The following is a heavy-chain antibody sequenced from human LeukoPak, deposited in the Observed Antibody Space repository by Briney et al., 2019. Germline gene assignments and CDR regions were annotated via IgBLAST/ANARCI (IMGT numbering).Heavy chain of an antibody. CDR1: DYTFTSSW. J-gene: IGHJ3*02. CDR3: ARHRGAKDGSDI. V-gene: IGHV5-51*01. Sequence: GESLKISCQGSDYTFTSSWIGWVRPMPGKGLEWMGSVFPGDSDTRYFPSFEGQVTISADKAINTAYLQWSSLKASDTAMYYCARHRGAKDGSDIWGQGTMVTVAS. CDR2: VFPGDSDT. D-gene: IGHD1-26*01.